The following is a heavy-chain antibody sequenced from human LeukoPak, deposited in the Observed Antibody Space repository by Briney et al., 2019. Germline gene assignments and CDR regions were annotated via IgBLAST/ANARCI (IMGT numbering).Heavy chain of an antibody. D-gene: IGHD3-10*01. V-gene: IGHV4-39*01. Sequence: PSETLSLTCIVSGGSITSRDYYWGWIRQPPGKGLEWIGSIQYSGTTYYNPSLKSRVTVSVDTSKNQFSLNLSSVTATDTAVYYCARRRGSRLRGLTTYYFDSWGQGTPVTVSS. CDR3: ARRRGSRLRGLTTYYFDS. CDR2: IQYSGTT. J-gene: IGHJ4*02. CDR1: GGSITSRDYY.